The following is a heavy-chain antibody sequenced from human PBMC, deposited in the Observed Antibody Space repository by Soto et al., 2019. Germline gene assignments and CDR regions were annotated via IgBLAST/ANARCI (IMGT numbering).Heavy chain of an antibody. D-gene: IGHD2-2*02. Sequence: SETLSLTCTVSGGSISSYYWSWIRQPPGKGLEWIGYIYYSGGTNYNPSLKSRVTISVDTSKNQFSLKLSSVTAADTAVYYCARDLDCSSTSCYNGNWFDPWGQGTLVTVSS. V-gene: IGHV4-59*01. CDR2: IYYSGGT. CDR3: ARDLDCSSTSCYNGNWFDP. CDR1: GGSISSYY. J-gene: IGHJ5*02.